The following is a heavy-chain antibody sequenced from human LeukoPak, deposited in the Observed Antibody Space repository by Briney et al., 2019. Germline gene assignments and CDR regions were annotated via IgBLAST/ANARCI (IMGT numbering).Heavy chain of an antibody. CDR3: TTGGGDSSGYYFGEIDY. CDR2: IKSKTDGGTT. Sequence: GGSLRLSCAASGITFSNAWMSWVRQAPGKGLEWVGRIKSKTDGGTTDYAAPVKGRFTISRDDSKNTLYLQMNSLKTEDTAVYYCTTGGGDSSGYYFGEIDYWGQGTLVTVSS. J-gene: IGHJ4*02. CDR1: GITFSNAW. D-gene: IGHD3-22*01. V-gene: IGHV3-15*01.